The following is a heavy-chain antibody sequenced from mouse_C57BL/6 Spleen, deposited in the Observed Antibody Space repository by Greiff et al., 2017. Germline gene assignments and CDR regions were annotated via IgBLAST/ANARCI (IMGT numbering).Heavy chain of an antibody. CDR1: GYTFTSYW. CDR2: IDPSDSYT. D-gene: IGHD2-2*01. Sequence: QVQLQQPGAELVRPGTSVKLSCKASGYTFTSYWIHWVKQRPGQGLEWIGVIDPSDSYTNYNQKFKGKATLTVDTSSSTAYMQLSSLTSEDSAVYYCASYYGYDEGYAMDYWGQGTSVTVSS. J-gene: IGHJ4*01. CDR3: ASYYGYDEGYAMDY. V-gene: IGHV1-59*01.